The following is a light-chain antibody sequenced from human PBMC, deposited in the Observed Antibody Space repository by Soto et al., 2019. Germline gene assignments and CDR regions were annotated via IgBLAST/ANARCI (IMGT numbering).Light chain of an antibody. CDR2: DAS. CDR3: HQRSNWPAT. J-gene: IGKJ4*01. CDR1: QSINSY. V-gene: IGKV3-11*01. Sequence: EIVLTQSPATLSLSPGERATLSCRASQSINSYLAWYQQKPGQAPRLLIYDASNTATGIPARISGSGSGTDFTLTISSLEPEDFAVYYCHQRSNWPATFGGGTKVEIK.